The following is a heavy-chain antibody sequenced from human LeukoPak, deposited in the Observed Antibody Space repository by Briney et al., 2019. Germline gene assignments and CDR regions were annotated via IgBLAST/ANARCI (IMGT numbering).Heavy chain of an antibody. D-gene: IGHD3-10*01. J-gene: IGHJ5*02. V-gene: IGHV4-30-4*01. CDR2: LYYSGST. Sequence: SQTLSLTCTVSGGSISSGDYYWSWIRQPPAKGLEWIGNLYYSGSTYYNPSLQSRVTISVDTSKNQFSLRLSSVTAADTAVYYCARLTMVRGVRDYNWFDPWGQGTLVTVSS. CDR1: GGSISSGDYY. CDR3: ARLTMVRGVRDYNWFDP.